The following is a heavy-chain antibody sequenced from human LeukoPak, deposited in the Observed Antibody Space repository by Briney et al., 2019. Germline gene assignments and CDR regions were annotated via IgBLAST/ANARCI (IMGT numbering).Heavy chain of an antibody. CDR3: ARSPPWGDLPEYYFDY. D-gene: IGHD3-16*01. J-gene: IGHJ4*02. CDR2: IIPIFGTA. Sequence: ASVKVSCKASGGTFSSYAISWVRQAPGQGLEWMGRIIPIFGTANYAQKFQGRVTITTDESTSTAYMELSSLRSEDTAVYYCARSPPWGDLPEYYFDYWGQGTLVTVSS. CDR1: GGTFSSYA. V-gene: IGHV1-69*05.